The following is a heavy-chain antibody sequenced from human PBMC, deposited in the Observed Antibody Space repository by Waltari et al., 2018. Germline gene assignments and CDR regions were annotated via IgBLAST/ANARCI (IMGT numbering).Heavy chain of an antibody. D-gene: IGHD2-15*01. Sequence: QVQLQESCPGLVKPSQTLSLTCTLSGGSISSGDYYWSCIRQPPGKGLEWSGYLYYSWSTYYNPSLKSLVTISVDTSKNQFSLKLSAVTAAETAVDYCARDSDCSGGSCNWYFDLWGRGTLVTVSS. CDR1: GGSISSGDYY. V-gene: IGHV4-30-4*08. CDR3: ARDSDCSGGSCNWYFDL. CDR2: LYYSWST. J-gene: IGHJ2*01.